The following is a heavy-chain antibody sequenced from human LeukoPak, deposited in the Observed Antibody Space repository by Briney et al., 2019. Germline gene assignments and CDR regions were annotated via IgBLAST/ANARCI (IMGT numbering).Heavy chain of an antibody. Sequence: GGSLRLSCAASGFTFSSYAMSWVRQAPGKGLEWVSAISSSGGRTYYTDSVKGRFTISRDNSKNTLYLQMNSLRAEDTAVYYCAKDLPGPIVVVAASNYWGQGTLVTVSS. V-gene: IGHV3-23*01. CDR2: ISSSGGRT. CDR1: GFTFSSYA. J-gene: IGHJ4*02. D-gene: IGHD2-15*01. CDR3: AKDLPGPIVVVAASNY.